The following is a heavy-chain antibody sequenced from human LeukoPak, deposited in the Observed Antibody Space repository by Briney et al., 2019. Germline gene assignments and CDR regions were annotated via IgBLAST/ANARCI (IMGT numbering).Heavy chain of an antibody. CDR1: GGTFSSYA. Sequence: ASVKASCKASGGTFSSYAISWVRQAPGQGLEWMGRIIPILGIANYAQKFQGRVAITADKSTSTAYMELSSLRSEDTAVYYCARAMGIYCSSTSCYYYYMDVWGKGTTVTVSS. CDR3: ARAMGIYCSSTSCYYYYMDV. CDR2: IIPILGIA. D-gene: IGHD2-2*01. J-gene: IGHJ6*03. V-gene: IGHV1-69*04.